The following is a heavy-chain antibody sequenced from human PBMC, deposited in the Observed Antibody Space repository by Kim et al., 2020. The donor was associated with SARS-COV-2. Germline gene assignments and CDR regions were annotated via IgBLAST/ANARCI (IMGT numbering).Heavy chain of an antibody. J-gene: IGHJ6*02. CDR1: GFTFDDYT. V-gene: IGHV3-43*01. Sequence: GGSLRLSCAASGFTFDDYTMHWVRQAPGKGLEWVSLISWGGGSTYYADSVKGRFTISRDNSKNTLYLQMNSLRTEDTALYYCAKDNSGSYLLSGVDVWGQGTPVTVSS. CDR2: ISWGGGST. D-gene: IGHD1-26*01. CDR3: AKDNSGSYLLSGVDV.